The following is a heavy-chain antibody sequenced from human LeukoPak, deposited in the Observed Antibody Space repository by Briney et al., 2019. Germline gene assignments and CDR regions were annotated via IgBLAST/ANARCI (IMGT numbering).Heavy chain of an antibody. V-gene: IGHV4-4*02. D-gene: IGHD3-22*01. Sequence: SETLSLTCTVSGDSINSLGLWSWVRQPPGKGLEWIGEMYLSGTTHSNPSVKSRVTVSIDKSKNQFFLNLSSVTAADTAVYYCAGLVGRYSSGLYYYYFDYWGQGTLVTVSS. CDR3: AGLVGRYSSGLYYYYFDY. CDR2: MYLSGTT. CDR1: GDSINSLGL. J-gene: IGHJ4*02.